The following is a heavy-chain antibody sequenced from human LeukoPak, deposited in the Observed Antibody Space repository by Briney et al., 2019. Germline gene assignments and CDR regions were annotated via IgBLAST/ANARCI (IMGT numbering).Heavy chain of an antibody. V-gene: IGHV4-59*12. CDR3: ARRSKEFDY. CDR1: GGSISSYY. Sequence: SETLSLTCTVSGGSISSYYWSWIRQPPGKGLELIGYIHYSGSTYYNPSLKSRVTISVDMSNNLFSLKLSSVTAADTAVYYCARRSKEFDYWGQGTLVTVSS. CDR2: IHYSGST. J-gene: IGHJ4*02.